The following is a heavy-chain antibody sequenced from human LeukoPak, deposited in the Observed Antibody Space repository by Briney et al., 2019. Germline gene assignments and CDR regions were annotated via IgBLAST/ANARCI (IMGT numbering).Heavy chain of an antibody. CDR2: IKQDGNEK. V-gene: IGHV3-7*03. CDR1: GFTFSGYW. D-gene: IGHD2-15*01. J-gene: IGHJ4*02. Sequence: GGSLRLSGAASGFTFSGYWMSWVRQAPGKGLEWVANIKQDGNEKYYVDSVRGRFTISRDNAKNSLYLQMNSLRAEDTAVYYCARERILPYWGQGTLVTVSS. CDR3: ARERILPY.